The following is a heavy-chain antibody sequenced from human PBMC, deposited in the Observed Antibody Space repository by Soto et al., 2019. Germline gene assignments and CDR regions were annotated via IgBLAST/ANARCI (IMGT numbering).Heavy chain of an antibody. CDR2: IWYDGSNK. V-gene: IGHV3-33*01. CDR1: GFTFSSYG. CDR3: ARDLRYSSSWYLGDEYFQH. J-gene: IGHJ1*01. Sequence: QVQLVESGGGVVQPGRSLRLSCAASGFTFSSYGMHWVRQAPGKGLEWVAVIWYDGSNKYYADSVKGRFTISRDNSKNXLXXQMNSLRAEDTAVYYCARDLRYSSSWYLGDEYFQHWGQGTLVTVSS. D-gene: IGHD6-13*01.